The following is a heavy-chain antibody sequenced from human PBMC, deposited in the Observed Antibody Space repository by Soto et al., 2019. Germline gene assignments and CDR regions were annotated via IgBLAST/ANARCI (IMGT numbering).Heavy chain of an antibody. CDR1: GGSISSSSYY. J-gene: IGHJ4*02. CDR2: IYYSGST. V-gene: IGHV4-39*07. Sequence: SETLSLTCTVSGGSISSSSYYWGWIRQPPGKGLEWIGSIYYSGSTYYNPSLKSRVTISVDTSKNQFSLKLSSVTAADTAVYYCARDSGGLDYWGQGTLVTVSS. CDR3: ARDSGGLDY. D-gene: IGHD3-10*01.